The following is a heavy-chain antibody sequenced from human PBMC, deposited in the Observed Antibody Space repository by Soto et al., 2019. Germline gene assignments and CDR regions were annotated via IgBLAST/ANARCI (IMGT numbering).Heavy chain of an antibody. Sequence: SETLSLTCAVSGGSISSGDYSWSWIRQPPGKGLEWIGYIYYSGSTYYNPSLKSRVTISVDTSKNQFSLKLSSVTAADTAVYYRARGLITGNSYSGGWYYFDYWGQGTPVTVSS. CDR2: IYYSGST. J-gene: IGHJ4*02. CDR3: ARGLITGNSYSGGWYYFDY. CDR1: GGSISSGDYS. D-gene: IGHD1-26*01. V-gene: IGHV4-31*11.